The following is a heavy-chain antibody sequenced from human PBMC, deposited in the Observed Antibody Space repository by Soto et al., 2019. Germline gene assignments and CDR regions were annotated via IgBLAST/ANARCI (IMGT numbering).Heavy chain of an antibody. CDR3: ARDVIAARPSSWFDP. Sequence: GGSLRLSCAASGFTFSSYSMNWVRQAPGKGLEWVSSISSSSSYIYYADSVKGRFTISRDNAKNSLYLQMNSLRAEDTAVYYCARDVIAARPSSWFDPWGQGTLVTVSS. CDR2: ISSSSSYI. V-gene: IGHV3-21*01. J-gene: IGHJ5*02. CDR1: GFTFSSYS. D-gene: IGHD6-6*01.